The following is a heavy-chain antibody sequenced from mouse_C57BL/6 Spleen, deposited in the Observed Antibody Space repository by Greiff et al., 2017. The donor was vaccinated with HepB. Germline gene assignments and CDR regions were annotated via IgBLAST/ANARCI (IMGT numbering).Heavy chain of an antibody. V-gene: IGHV5-17*01. J-gene: IGHJ1*03. CDR3: ARSYYGSSYVGNWYFDV. CDR2: ISSGSSTI. CDR1: GFTFSDYG. Sequence: EVQVVESGGGLVKPGGSLKLSCAASGFTFSDYGMHWVRQAPEKGLEWVAYISSGSSTIYYADTVKGRFTISRDNAKNTLFLQMTSLRSEDTAMYYCARSYYGSSYVGNWYFDVWGTGTTVTVSS. D-gene: IGHD1-1*01.